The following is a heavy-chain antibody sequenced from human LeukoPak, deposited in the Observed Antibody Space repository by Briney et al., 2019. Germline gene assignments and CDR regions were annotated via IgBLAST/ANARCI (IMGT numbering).Heavy chain of an antibody. Sequence: PGGSLRLSCAASGFTFSNYGMHWVRQAPGKGLEWVAVISYDGSNKYYADSVKGRFTISRDNSKNTLYLQMNSLRAEDTAVYYCAKDEGSYGDYPGAFDIWGQGTMVTVSS. CDR1: GFTFSNYG. V-gene: IGHV3-30*18. J-gene: IGHJ3*02. CDR3: AKDEGSYGDYPGAFDI. D-gene: IGHD4-17*01. CDR2: ISYDGSNK.